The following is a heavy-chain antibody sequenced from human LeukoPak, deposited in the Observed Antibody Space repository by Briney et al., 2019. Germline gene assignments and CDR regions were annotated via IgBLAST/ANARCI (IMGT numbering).Heavy chain of an antibody. CDR2: IYYTGST. V-gene: IGHV4-39*07. CDR3: ARVQWGSSWYVDY. J-gene: IGHJ4*02. Sequence: PSETLSLTCTVSGGSISSSDYYWGWIRQSPGKGLEWIGTIYYTGSTYYNPSLKSRVTISIDTSKSQFSLKLRSVTAADTAVYYCARVQWGSSWYVDYWGQGALVTVSS. D-gene: IGHD6-13*01. CDR1: GGSISSSDYY.